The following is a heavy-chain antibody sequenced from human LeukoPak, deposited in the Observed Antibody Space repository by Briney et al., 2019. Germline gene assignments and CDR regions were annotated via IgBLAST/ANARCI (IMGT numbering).Heavy chain of an antibody. CDR2: IIPIFGTA. D-gene: IGHD3-10*01. J-gene: IGHJ3*02. V-gene: IGHV1-69*13. CDR3: ARGGITMVRGVPEFDAFDI. CDR1: GGTFSSYA. Sequence: ASVKVSCKASGGTFSSYAISWVRQAPGQGLEWMGGIIPIFGTANYAQKSQGRVTITADESTSTAYMELSGLRSEDTAVYYCARGGITMVRGVPEFDAFDIWGQGTMVTVSS.